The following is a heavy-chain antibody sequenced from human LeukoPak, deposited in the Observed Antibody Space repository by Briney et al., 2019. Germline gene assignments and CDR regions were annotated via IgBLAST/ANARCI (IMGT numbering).Heavy chain of an antibody. CDR3: ARVYCSSTSCYRDWFDP. D-gene: IGHD2-2*01. V-gene: IGHV1-8*02. CDR1: GGTFSSYA. CDR2: MNPNSGNT. J-gene: IGHJ5*02. Sequence: ASVKVSCKASGGTFSSYAINWVRQATGQGLEWMGWMNPNSGNTGYAQKFQGRVTMTRNTSISTAYMELSSLRSEDTAVYYCARVYCSSTSCYRDWFDPWGQGTLVTVSS.